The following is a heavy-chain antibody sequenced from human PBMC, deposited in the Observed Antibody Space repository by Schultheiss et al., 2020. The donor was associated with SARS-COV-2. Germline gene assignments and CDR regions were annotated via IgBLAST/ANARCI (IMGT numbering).Heavy chain of an antibody. CDR2: IIPIFGTA. V-gene: IGHV1-69*06. CDR1: GGTFSSYA. Sequence: SVKVSCKASGGTFSSYAISWVRQAPGQGLEWMGGIIPIFGTANYAQKFQGRVTITADKSTSTAYMELSSLRTEDTAVYYCAKDGTADRPAYSGMDVWGQGTTVTVSS. D-gene: IGHD2-21*02. J-gene: IGHJ6*02. CDR3: AKDGTADRPAYSGMDV.